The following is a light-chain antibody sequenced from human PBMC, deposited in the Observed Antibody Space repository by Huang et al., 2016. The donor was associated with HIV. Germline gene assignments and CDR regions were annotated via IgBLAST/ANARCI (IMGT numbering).Light chain of an antibody. J-gene: IGKJ4*01. V-gene: IGKV2D-29*01. CDR1: QSLLHSDGKTN. CDR3: MQTIQLPLT. Sequence: DIVMTQTPLSLSVTPGQPASISCKSSQSLLHSDGKTNLYWYLQKPGQPPHLLIYEVDKRLSGVPDRFSGSGSGTHFTLKISRVEAEDVGVYYCMQTIQLPLTFGGGTKVEIK. CDR2: EVD.